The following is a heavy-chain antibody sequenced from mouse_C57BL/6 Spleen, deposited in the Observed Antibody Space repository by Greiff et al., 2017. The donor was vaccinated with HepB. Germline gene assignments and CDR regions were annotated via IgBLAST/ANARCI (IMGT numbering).Heavy chain of an antibody. CDR3: ARHARVDSSGYVFDY. V-gene: IGHV1-62-2*01. CDR1: GYTFTEYT. D-gene: IGHD3-2*02. CDR2: FYPGSGSI. Sequence: VKLMESGAELVKPGASVKLSCKASGYTFTEYTIHWVKQRSGQGLEWIGWFYPGSGSIKYNEKFKDKATLTADKSSSTVYMELSRLTSEYSAVYFCARHARVDSSGYVFDYWGQGTTLTVSS. J-gene: IGHJ2*01.